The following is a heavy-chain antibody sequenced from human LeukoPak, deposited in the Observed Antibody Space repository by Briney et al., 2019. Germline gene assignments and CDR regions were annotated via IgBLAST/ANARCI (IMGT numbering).Heavy chain of an antibody. V-gene: IGHV3-48*01. Sequence: QPGGSLRLSCAASEFTFSSYSMNWVRQAPGKGLEWVSYITNSGNSKSYADSVKGRFTISRDNTKNSLYLQMNGLRAEDTAVYYCARGVPYDSWSGPHYSDYWGQGTLVTVSS. D-gene: IGHD3-3*01. CDR1: EFTFSSYS. CDR2: ITNSGNSK. J-gene: IGHJ4*02. CDR3: ARGVPYDSWSGPHYSDY.